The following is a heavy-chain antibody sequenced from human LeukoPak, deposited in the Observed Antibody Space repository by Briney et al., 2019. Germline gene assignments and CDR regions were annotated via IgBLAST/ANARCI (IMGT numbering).Heavy chain of an antibody. CDR1: GGSFSGYY. CDR3: ARGLTGYPYDFWSGYPPTNPYFDY. J-gene: IGHJ4*02. Sequence: SETLSLTCAVYGGSFSGYYWSWIRQPPGKGLEWIGEINHSGSTNYNPSLKSRVTISVGTSKNQFSLKLSSVTAADTAVYYCARGLTGYPYDFWSGYPPTNPYFDYWGQGTLVTVSS. CDR2: INHSGST. D-gene: IGHD3-3*01. V-gene: IGHV4-34*01.